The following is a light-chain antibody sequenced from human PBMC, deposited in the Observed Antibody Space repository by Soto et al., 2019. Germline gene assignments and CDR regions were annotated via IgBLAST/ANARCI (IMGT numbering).Light chain of an antibody. CDR3: SSYTSSSTLGV. Sequence: QSALTQPASLSGSPVQSITISCTGTSSDVGGYNYVSWYQQHPGKAPKLMIYEVSHRPSGVSNRFSGSKSGNTASLTISGLQAEYDADYYCSSYTSSSTLGVFGTGTKVTVL. CDR1: SSDVGGYNY. J-gene: IGLJ1*01. CDR2: EVS. V-gene: IGLV2-14*01.